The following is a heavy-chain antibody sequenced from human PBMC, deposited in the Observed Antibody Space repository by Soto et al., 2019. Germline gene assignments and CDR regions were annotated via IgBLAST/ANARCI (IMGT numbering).Heavy chain of an antibody. CDR3: ARGLVVVVAADSPGRPFDY. CDR1: GGSFSGYY. V-gene: IGHV4-34*01. J-gene: IGHJ4*02. D-gene: IGHD2-15*01. Sequence: PSETLSLTCAVYGGSFSGYYWSWIRQPPGKGLEWIGEINHSGSTNYNPSLKSRVTISVDTSKNQFSLKLSSVTAADTAVYYCARGLVVVVAADSPGRPFDYWGQGTLVTVSS. CDR2: INHSGST.